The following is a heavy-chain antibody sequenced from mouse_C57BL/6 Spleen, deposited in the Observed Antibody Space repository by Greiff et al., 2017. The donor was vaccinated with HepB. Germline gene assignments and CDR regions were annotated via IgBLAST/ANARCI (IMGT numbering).Heavy chain of an antibody. Sequence: LQESGAELVKPGASVKLSCKASGYTFTEYTIHWVKQRSGQGLEWIGWFYPGSGSIKYNEKFKDKATLTADKSSSTVYMELSRLTSEDSAVYFCARHEDRLRSNYDGYLFAYWGQGTLVTVSA. V-gene: IGHV1-62-2*01. J-gene: IGHJ3*01. CDR3: ARHEDRLRSNYDGYLFAY. CDR1: GYTFTEYT. CDR2: FYPGSGSI. D-gene: IGHD2-3*01.